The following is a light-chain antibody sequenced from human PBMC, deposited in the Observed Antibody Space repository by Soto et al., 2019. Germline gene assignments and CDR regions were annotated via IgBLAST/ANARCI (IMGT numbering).Light chain of an antibody. J-gene: IGKJ4*01. CDR3: QQYNSYVT. Sequence: DIQMTQSPSTLSASVGDRVTITCRASQSISSWLAWYQQKPGKAPKLLIYDASSLESGVPSRFSGSGSGTEFTLTISSLQPDDFATYYCQQYNSYVTFGGGNKV. CDR2: DAS. CDR1: QSISSW. V-gene: IGKV1-5*01.